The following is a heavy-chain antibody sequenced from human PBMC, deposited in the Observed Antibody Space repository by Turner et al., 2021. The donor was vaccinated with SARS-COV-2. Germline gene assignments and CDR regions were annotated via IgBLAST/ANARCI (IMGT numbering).Heavy chain of an antibody. CDR2: IHYSGSP. J-gene: IGHJ5*02. V-gene: IGHV4-39*01. D-gene: IGHD2-15*01. CDR1: GGSVRGSSYC. CDR3: VACGTTNCYSGGVDH. Sequence: WTFSGGSVRGSSYCWGWIRQSPGKGLEWIGTIHYSGSPYHNPAPRSRSTLSVDPDKDQVSLDLISVTATDAAADWCVACGTTNCYSGGVDHWGQGARVAVSA.